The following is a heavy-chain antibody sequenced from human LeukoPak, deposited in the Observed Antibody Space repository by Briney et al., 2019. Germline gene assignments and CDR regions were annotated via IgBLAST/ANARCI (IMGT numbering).Heavy chain of an antibody. J-gene: IGHJ5*02. Sequence: SGTLSLTCAVSVDSLSGGFYWGWTRRPPGKGLEWIGSIYHSGSTYYNPSLKSRVTISVDTSKNQSALKLSSVTAADTAVYYCARDLLNRYCSSTSCPGWFDPWGEGTLVTVSS. CDR2: IYHSGST. CDR3: ARDLLNRYCSSTSCPGWFDP. V-gene: IGHV4-38-2*02. CDR1: VDSLSGGFY. D-gene: IGHD2-2*01.